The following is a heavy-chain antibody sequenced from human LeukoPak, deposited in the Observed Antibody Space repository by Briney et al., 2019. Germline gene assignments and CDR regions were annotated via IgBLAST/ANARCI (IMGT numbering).Heavy chain of an antibody. CDR3: ARIDYGDYHFDY. CDR1: GFTFRSYS. D-gene: IGHD4-17*01. J-gene: IGHJ4*02. Sequence: GGSLRLSCAASGFTFRSYSMNWVRQAPGKGLEWVSSISSSSSYIYYADSVKGRFTISRDNAKNSLYLQMNSLRAEDTAVYYCARIDYGDYHFDYWGQGTLVTVSS. CDR2: ISSSSSYI. V-gene: IGHV3-21*01.